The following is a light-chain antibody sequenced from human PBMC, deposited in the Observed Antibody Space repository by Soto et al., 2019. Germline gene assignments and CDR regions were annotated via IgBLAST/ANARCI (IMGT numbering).Light chain of an antibody. Sequence: EIVMTQSPATLSVSPGEGATLSCRASQSLSTNLAWYQQKPGQAPRLLIYGASSRATGIPDRFSGSGSGTDFTLTISRLEPEDFAVYYCQQYGSSPITFGQGTRLEIK. CDR2: GAS. CDR1: QSLSTN. J-gene: IGKJ5*01. V-gene: IGKV3-20*01. CDR3: QQYGSSPIT.